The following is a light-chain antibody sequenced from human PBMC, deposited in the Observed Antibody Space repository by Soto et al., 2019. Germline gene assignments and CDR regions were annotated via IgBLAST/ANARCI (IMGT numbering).Light chain of an antibody. J-gene: IGKJ5*01. CDR1: QSFRGL. V-gene: IGKV3-11*01. CDR2: HAY. CDR3: QQRHMWPIT. Sequence: EVVLTQSPVTLSLSPGERATLSCRARQSFRGLLAWYQQKPGQTPRLLIYHAYNSATGIPPRFSGSGSGTDFTLTISSLEPEDSAVYYCQQRHMWPITFGQGTRLEIK.